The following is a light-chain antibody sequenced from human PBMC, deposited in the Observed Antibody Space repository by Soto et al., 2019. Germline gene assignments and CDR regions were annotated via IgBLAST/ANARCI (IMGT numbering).Light chain of an antibody. CDR2: DND. V-gene: IGLV1-51*01. Sequence: QPVLTQPPSMSAAPGQKVTISCSGSSSNIGSNRVSWYQQLPGTAPRLLIYDNDQRPSETPDRFSASKSGTSATLGITGLQTGDEADYYCGTWDRSLSVGVFGTGTKVTVL. CDR1: SSNIGSNR. CDR3: GTWDRSLSVGV. J-gene: IGLJ1*01.